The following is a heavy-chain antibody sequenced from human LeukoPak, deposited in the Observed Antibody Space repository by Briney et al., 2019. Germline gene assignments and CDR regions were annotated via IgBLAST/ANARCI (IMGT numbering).Heavy chain of an antibody. CDR3: ARGHSYSSGWPKNFDY. CDR1: GFTSSSYA. J-gene: IGHJ4*02. Sequence: GGSLRLSCAASGFTSSSYAMSWVRQAPGKGLEWVSGISGSGGSTYYADSVKGRFTISRDNAKNSLYLQMNSLRAEDTAVYYCARGHSYSSGWPKNFDYWGQGTLVTVSS. CDR2: ISGSGGST. D-gene: IGHD6-19*01. V-gene: IGHV3-23*01.